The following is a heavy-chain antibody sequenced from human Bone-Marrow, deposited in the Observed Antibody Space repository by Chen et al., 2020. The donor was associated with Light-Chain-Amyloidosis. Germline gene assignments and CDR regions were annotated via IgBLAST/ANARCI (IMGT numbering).Heavy chain of an antibody. V-gene: IGHV5-51*01. D-gene: IGHD5-12*01. CDR3: ARRRDGYNFDY. CDR1: GYTFPNYW. CDR2: IYPDDSDA. J-gene: IGHJ4*02. Sequence: EVQLEQSGPEVKKPGASLKISCKGSGYTFPNYWIGWVRQKPGKGLEWMGVIYPDDSDARYSPSFEGQVTISADKSITTAYLQWRSLKASDTAMYYCARRRDGYNFDYWGQGTLVTVSS.